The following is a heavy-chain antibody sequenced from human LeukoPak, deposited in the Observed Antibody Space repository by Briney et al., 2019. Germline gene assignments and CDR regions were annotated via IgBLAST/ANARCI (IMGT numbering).Heavy chain of an antibody. V-gene: IGHV3-30-3*01. J-gene: IGHJ1*01. D-gene: IGHD3-22*01. CDR2: ISYDGSNK. CDR3: ARDLPDYYDSSGYPEYFQH. CDR1: GFNFSNYV. Sequence: QTGGSLRLSCAASGFNFSNYVMHWVRQAPGKGLEWVAVISYDGSNKYYADSVKGRFTISRDNSKNSLYLQMNSLRAEDTAVYYCARDLPDYYDSSGYPEYFQHWGQGTLVTVSS.